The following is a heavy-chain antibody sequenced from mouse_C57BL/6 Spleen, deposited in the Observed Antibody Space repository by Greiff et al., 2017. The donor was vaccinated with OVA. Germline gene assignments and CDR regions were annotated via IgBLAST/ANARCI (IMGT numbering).Heavy chain of an antibody. CDR2: IDPSDSET. CDR1: GYTFTSYW. V-gene: IGHV1-52*01. CDR3: ARGGDGYSFDY. J-gene: IGHJ2*01. D-gene: IGHD2-3*01. Sequence: QVQLQQPGAELVRPGSSVKLSCKASGYTFTSYWMHWVKQRPIQGLEWIGNIDPSDSETHYNQKFKDKATLTVDKSSSTAYMQLSSLTSEDSAVDYCARGGDGYSFDYWGQGTTLTVSS.